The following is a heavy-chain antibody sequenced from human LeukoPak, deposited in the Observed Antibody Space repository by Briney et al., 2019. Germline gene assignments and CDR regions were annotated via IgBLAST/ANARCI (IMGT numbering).Heavy chain of an antibody. D-gene: IGHD5-12*01. V-gene: IGHV1-2*02. CDR2: INPNSGDT. CDR3: AKNPYEYYSYY. CDR1: GYTLTGYY. Sequence: GASAKVSCKASGYTLTGYYMHWLRQAPGQGLEWMGWINPNSGDTNYAQKFQGRVTMTRDTSISTAYMELSRLTSDDTAVYYCAKNPYEYYSYYWGQGTLVTVSS. J-gene: IGHJ4*02.